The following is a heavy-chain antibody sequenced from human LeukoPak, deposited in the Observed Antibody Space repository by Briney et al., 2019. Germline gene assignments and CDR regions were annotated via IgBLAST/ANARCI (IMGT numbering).Heavy chain of an antibody. J-gene: IGHJ5*02. CDR2: ISAYNGNT. V-gene: IGHV1-18*04. CDR3: ARIAAAGTHWFDP. CDR1: GYTFTGYY. Sequence: ASVKVSCKASGYTFTGYYMHWVRQAPGQGLEWMGWISAYNGNTNYAQKLQGRVTMTTDTSTSTAYMELRSLRSDDTAVYYCARIAAAGTHWFDPWGQGTLVTVSS. D-gene: IGHD6-13*01.